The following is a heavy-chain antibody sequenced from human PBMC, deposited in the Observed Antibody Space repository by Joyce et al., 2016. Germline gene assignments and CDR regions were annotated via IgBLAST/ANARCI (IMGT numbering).Heavy chain of an antibody. CDR2: INHSGGT. J-gene: IGHJ3*02. D-gene: IGHD2-21*01. V-gene: IGHV4-34*01. Sequence: QVQLQQWGAGLLKPSETLSLTCGVYGGSLSGFYWSWIRQPPGKGLQWLGEINHSGGTNYNPSLKSRLTSSVDTSKNQGSLRLRSVTAADTGIYYCARGVCVGASCHGAFNIWGQGTMVTVSS. CDR3: ARGVCVGASCHGAFNI. CDR1: GGSLSGFY.